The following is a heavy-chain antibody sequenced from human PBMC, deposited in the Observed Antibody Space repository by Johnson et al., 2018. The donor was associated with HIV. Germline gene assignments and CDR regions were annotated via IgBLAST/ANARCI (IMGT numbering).Heavy chain of an antibody. Sequence: VQLVESGGGLVQPGGSLRLSCAASGFTFSSYAMSWVRQAPGKGLEWVANTKQDGSENYYVDSVKGRFTISRDNAKNSLFLQMNSLRVDDTAVYYCARGRGALDVWGQGTTVTVSS. CDR3: ARGRGALDV. CDR1: GFTFSSYA. D-gene: IGHD3-16*01. CDR2: TKQDGSEN. J-gene: IGHJ3*01. V-gene: IGHV3-7*03.